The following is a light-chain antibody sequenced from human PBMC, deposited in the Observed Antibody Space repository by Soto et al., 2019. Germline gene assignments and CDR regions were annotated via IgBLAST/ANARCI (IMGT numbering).Light chain of an antibody. V-gene: IGKV3-20*01. Sequence: EIVLTQSPGTLSLSPGERATLSCRASQSVSSSYLAWYQQKPGQAPRLLIYGASSRATGIPVRFSGSGSGTEFTLTISRLEPEDIAVYYCQQYGRSTGTFGQGTKVEIK. J-gene: IGKJ1*01. CDR2: GAS. CDR3: QQYGRSTGT. CDR1: QSVSSSY.